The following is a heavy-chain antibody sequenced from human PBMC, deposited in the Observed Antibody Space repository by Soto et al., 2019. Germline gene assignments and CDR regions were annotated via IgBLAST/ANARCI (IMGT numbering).Heavy chain of an antibody. J-gene: IGHJ6*02. V-gene: IGHV5-10-1*01. CDR2: IDPSDSYT. Sequence: PGESLKISCKGSGYIFTRFWISWVRQMPGKGLEWMGRIDPSDSYTNYSPSFQGHVTISADKSISTAYLQWSSLKASDSAMYYCAGTGTSSHYYDIDVWGQGTTVTVS. CDR3: AGTGTSSHYYDIDV. CDR1: GYIFTRFW. D-gene: IGHD6-13*01.